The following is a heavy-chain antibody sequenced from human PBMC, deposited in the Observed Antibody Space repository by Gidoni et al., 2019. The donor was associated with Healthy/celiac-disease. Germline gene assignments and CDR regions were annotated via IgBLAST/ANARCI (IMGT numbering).Heavy chain of an antibody. CDR1: GFTFSSYS. Sequence: EVQLVESGGGLVQPGGSLRLSCAAFGFTFSSYSMNWVRQAPGKGLEWVSYISSSSSTIYYADSVKGRFTISRDNAKNSLYLQMNSLRAEDTAVYYCARDLKQHGDYWGQGTLVTVSS. D-gene: IGHD6-13*01. J-gene: IGHJ4*02. CDR2: ISSSSSTI. V-gene: IGHV3-48*01. CDR3: ARDLKQHGDY.